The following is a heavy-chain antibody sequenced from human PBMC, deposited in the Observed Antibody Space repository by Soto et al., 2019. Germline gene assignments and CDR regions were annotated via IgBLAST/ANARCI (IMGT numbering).Heavy chain of an antibody. D-gene: IGHD6-6*01. Sequence: QVQLVQSGAEVKKPGASVKVSCKASGYTFSSHATHWVGQAPGQRLEWMGWINDGNGDTKYSQKFQDRVTITRDTSASTAYMELSSLRSEDTAVYYCASDRWQQVVYFDHWGQGTLVTVSS. CDR1: GYTFSSHA. J-gene: IGHJ4*02. CDR3: ASDRWQQVVYFDH. V-gene: IGHV1-3*01. CDR2: INDGNGDT.